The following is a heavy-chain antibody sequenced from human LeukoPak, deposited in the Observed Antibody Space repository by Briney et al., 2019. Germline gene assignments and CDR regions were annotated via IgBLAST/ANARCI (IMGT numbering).Heavy chain of an antibody. CDR1: GYTFTSHH. V-gene: IGHV1-8*01. CDR2: MNPNSGNT. CDR3: ARGWGSTVTTSEDAFDI. J-gene: IGHJ3*02. D-gene: IGHD4-17*01. Sequence: ASVKVSCKASGYTFTSHHINWVRQATGQGLEWMGWMNPNSGNTGYAQKFQGRVTMTRNTSISTAYMELSSLRSEDTAVYYCARGWGSTVTTSEDAFDIWGQGTMVTVSS.